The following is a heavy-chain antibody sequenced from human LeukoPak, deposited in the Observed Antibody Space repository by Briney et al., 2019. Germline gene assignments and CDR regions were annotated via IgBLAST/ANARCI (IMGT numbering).Heavy chain of an antibody. D-gene: IGHD5-12*01. J-gene: IGHJ6*04. CDR3: ARAEYSGYRFTGMDV. V-gene: IGHV1-46*01. CDR2: INPRGGST. CDR1: GYTFTNYY. Sequence: GASVKVSCKASGYTFTNYYIHWVRQRPGQGLEWMGIINPRGGSTNYAQKFQGRLTMTSDTSTSTVYMEVNSLRSEDTAVYYCARAEYSGYRFTGMDVWGKGTTVTVSS.